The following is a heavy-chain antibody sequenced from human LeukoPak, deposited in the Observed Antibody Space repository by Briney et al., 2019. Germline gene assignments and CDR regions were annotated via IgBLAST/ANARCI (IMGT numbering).Heavy chain of an antibody. Sequence: SETLSLTCSVSGGSITGYSWHWIRQPPGRGLEWIGYIAYNGDTNYNSSLKSRLTMSVDTSNGQVSLSLSSVTAADTAVYYCARFYNPYFDFWGQGTLVTVSS. CDR2: IAYNGDT. V-gene: IGHV4-59*01. CDR3: ARFYNPYFDF. J-gene: IGHJ4*02. D-gene: IGHD1-1*01. CDR1: GGSITGYS.